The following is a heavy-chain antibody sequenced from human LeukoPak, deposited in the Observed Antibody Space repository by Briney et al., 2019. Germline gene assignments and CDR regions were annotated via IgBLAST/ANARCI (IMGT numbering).Heavy chain of an antibody. CDR1: GFTFSKYA. V-gene: IGHV3-20*04. D-gene: IGHD4-17*01. CDR3: AIDYDYGDYPGY. Sequence: GGSLSLSCAASGFTFSKYAMTWVRQAPGKGLEWVSGINWNGGRTGYADSVRGRFTISRDNAKNSLYLQMNSLRAEDTALYYCAIDYDYGDYPGYWGQGTLVTVSS. J-gene: IGHJ4*02. CDR2: INWNGGRT.